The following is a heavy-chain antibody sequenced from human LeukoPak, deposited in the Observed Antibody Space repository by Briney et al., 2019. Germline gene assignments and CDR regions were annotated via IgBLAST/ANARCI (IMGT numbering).Heavy chain of an antibody. J-gene: IGHJ4*02. CDR2: VNHSGST. D-gene: IGHD6-13*01. CDR1: GESFSGYY. V-gene: IGHV4-34*01. CDR3: ARGGPGQQLVLVY. Sequence: SDTLSLTCAVYGESFSGYYWSWLRHPPGKGLEWLGEVNHSGSTNYNPCLKSRVTISVDTSKNQFSLKLSSVTAADTAVYYGARGGPGQQLVLVYWGQGTLVTVSS.